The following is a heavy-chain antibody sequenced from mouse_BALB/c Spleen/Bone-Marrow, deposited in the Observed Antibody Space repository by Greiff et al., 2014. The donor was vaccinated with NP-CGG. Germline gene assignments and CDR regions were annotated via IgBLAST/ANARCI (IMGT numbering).Heavy chain of an antibody. V-gene: IGHV1S56*01. CDR2: IYPGNVNA. CDR1: GYTFTSYY. J-gene: IGHJ4*01. CDR3: ARWGTTVVDAMDY. D-gene: IGHD1-1*01. Sequence: VQLQQSGPELVKPGASARISYKASGYTFTSYYIHWVKQRPGQGLEWIGWIYPGNVNAKYNEKFKGKATLTADKSSSTAYMQLSSLTSEDSAVYFCARWGTTVVDAMDYWGQGTSVTVSS.